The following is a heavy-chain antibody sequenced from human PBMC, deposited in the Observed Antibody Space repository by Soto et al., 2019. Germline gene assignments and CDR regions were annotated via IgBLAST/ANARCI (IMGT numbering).Heavy chain of an antibody. J-gene: IGHJ4*02. CDR2: IWYDASNK. V-gene: IGHV3-33*01. CDR3: ARHCAGYSSGWYQRGGFDY. Sequence: QVQLVESGGGVVQPGRSLRLSCAASGFTFSSYGMHWVRQAPGKGLEWVAVIWYDASNKYYADSVKGRFTISRDNSKNTLYLQMNSLRAEDTAVYYCARHCAGYSSGWYQRGGFDYWGQGTLVTVSS. D-gene: IGHD6-19*01. CDR1: GFTFSSYG.